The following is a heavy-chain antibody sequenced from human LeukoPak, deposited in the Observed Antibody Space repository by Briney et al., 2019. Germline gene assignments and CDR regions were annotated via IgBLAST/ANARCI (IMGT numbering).Heavy chain of an antibody. D-gene: IGHD1-26*01. CDR2: INPSGGST. CDR1: GYTFTSYY. CDR3: ARAEPTFYSGSHNWFDP. J-gene: IGHJ5*02. V-gene: IGHV1-46*01. Sequence: ASVKVSCKASGYTFTSYYMHWVRQAPGQGLEWMGIINPSGGSTSYAQKFQGRVTTTRDTSTSTVYMELSSLRSEDTAVYYCARAEPTFYSGSHNWFDPWGQGTLVTVSS.